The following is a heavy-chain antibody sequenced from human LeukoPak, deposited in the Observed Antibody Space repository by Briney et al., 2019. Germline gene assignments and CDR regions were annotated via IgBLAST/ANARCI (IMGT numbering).Heavy chain of an antibody. V-gene: IGHV1-8*01. CDR1: GYTFTSYD. CDR3: AVPIDILTGYYYYGMDV. CDR2: MNPNSGNT. J-gene: IGHJ6*02. D-gene: IGHD3-9*01. Sequence: GASVKVSCKASGYTFTSYDINWVRQATGQGLEWMGWMNPNSGNTGYAQKFQGRVTMTRNTSISTAYMELSNLRSEDTAAYYCAVPIDILTGYYYYGMDVWGQGTTVTVSS.